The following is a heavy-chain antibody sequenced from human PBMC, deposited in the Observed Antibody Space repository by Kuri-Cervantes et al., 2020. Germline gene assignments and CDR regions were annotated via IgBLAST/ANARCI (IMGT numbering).Heavy chain of an antibody. J-gene: IGHJ4*02. CDR1: GFTFSSYA. Sequence: GESLKISCAASGFTFSSYAMSWVRQAPGKGLEWVSAISGSGGSTYYADSVKGRFTISRDNARNSLYLQMNSLRAEDTAVYYCARVAGGATLNAAYWGQGTLVTVSS. V-gene: IGHV3-23*01. CDR3: ARVAGGATLNAAY. CDR2: ISGSGGST. D-gene: IGHD1-26*01.